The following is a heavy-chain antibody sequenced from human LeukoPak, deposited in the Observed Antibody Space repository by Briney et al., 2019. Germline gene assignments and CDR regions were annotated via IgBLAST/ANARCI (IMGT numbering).Heavy chain of an antibody. CDR2: ISAYNGNT. Sequence: ASVKVSCKASGYTFTSYGISWVRQAPGQGLGWMGWISAYNGNTNYAQKLQGRVTMTTDTSTSTAYMELRSLRSDDTAVYYCARIDPRAYCTSSSCFLNWIDPWGQGTLVTVSS. J-gene: IGHJ5*02. D-gene: IGHD2-15*01. CDR1: GYTFTSYG. V-gene: IGHV1-18*01. CDR3: ARIDPRAYCTSSSCFLNWIDP.